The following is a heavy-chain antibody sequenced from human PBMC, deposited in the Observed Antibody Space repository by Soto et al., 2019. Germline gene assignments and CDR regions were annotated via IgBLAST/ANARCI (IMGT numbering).Heavy chain of an antibody. J-gene: IGHJ5*02. V-gene: IGHV1-8*01. D-gene: IGHD2-15*01. CDR2: MNPNSGNT. CDR3: ARAIVVVVAATGNWFDP. CDR1: GYTFTSYD. Sequence: ASVKVSCKASGYTFTSYDINWVRQATGQGLEWMGWMNPNSGNTGYAQKFQGRVTMTRNTSISTAYMELSSLRSEDTAVYYCARAIVVVVAATGNWFDPWGQGTLVTVSS.